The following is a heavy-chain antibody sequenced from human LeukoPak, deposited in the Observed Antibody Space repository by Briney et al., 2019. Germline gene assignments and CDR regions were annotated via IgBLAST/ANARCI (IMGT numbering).Heavy chain of an antibody. CDR2: IISIFGTA. CDR3: ARVGYSNSYDY. V-gene: IGHV1-69*13. J-gene: IGHJ4*02. D-gene: IGHD5-18*01. Sequence: ASVKVSCKASGGTFSSYAISWVRQAPGQGLEWMGGIISIFGTANYAQKFQDRVTITWDASISTAYMDLSSLRSEDTAVYYCARVGYSNSYDYWGQGTLVTVSS. CDR1: GGTFSSYA.